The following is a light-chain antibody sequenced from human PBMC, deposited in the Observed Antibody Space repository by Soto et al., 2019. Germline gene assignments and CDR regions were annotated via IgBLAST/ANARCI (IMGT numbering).Light chain of an antibody. J-gene: IGKJ4*01. CDR1: QTISIY. CDR2: AAS. V-gene: IGKV1-39*01. CDR3: QQRSNWLT. Sequence: DIQMIQSPSSLSASVGDRVPITCRASQTISIYLNWYQQKPGKDPILLISAASHLQSGVPSRFSGSGSGTDFTLTISSLEPEDFAVDYCQQRSNWLTGGGGTKV.